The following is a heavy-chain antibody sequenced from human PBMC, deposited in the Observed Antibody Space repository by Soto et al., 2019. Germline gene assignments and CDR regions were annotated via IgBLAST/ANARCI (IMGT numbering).Heavy chain of an antibody. Sequence: PSETLSLTCTVSGGSISSYYWSWIRQPPGKGLEWIGYIYYSGSTNYNPSLKSRVTISVDTSKNQFSLKLSSVTAADTAVYYCASLDCSGGTGPGPYFDYWAQGTLVALSS. CDR3: ASLDCSGGTGPGPYFDY. J-gene: IGHJ4*02. CDR2: IYYSGST. V-gene: IGHV4-59*08. CDR1: GGSISSYY. D-gene: IGHD2-15*01.